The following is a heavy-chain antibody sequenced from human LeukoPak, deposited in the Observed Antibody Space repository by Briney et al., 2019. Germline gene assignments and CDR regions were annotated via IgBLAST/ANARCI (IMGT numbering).Heavy chain of an antibody. D-gene: IGHD3-22*01. Sequence: SETLSLTCTVSGGSISGYYWSWIRQPAGKGLEWIGRIYTSGSTNYNPSLKSRVTISVDTSKNQFSLKLSSVTAADTAVYYCARSPPSYYYDSSGYYFWGQGTLVTVSS. CDR1: GGSISGYY. V-gene: IGHV4-4*07. CDR3: ARSPPSYYYDSSGYYF. CDR2: IYTSGST. J-gene: IGHJ4*02.